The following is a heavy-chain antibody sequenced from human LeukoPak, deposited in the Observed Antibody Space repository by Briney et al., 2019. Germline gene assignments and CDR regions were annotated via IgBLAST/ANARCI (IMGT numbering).Heavy chain of an antibody. D-gene: IGHD2-15*01. Sequence: GGSLRLSCAASGLSIGDNSMHWVRHPPGKGLEWVSLISWDESTTYYSDSVKGRFTVSRDSSKNSLYLKMNSLRTEDTALYYCARGPNRWWVVSRNWGMDVWGQGTTVTVSS. V-gene: IGHV3-43*01. CDR3: ARGPNRWWVVSRNWGMDV. CDR1: GLSIGDNS. CDR2: ISWDESTT. J-gene: IGHJ6*02.